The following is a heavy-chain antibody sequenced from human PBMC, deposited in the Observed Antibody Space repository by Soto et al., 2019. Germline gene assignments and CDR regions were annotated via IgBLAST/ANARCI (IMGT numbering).Heavy chain of an antibody. CDR1: GYTFTSYD. J-gene: IGHJ4*02. D-gene: IGHD4-17*01. Sequence: QVQLVQSGAEVKKPGASVKVSCKASGYTFTSYDINWVRQATGQGLEWMGWMNPNSGNTGYAQKFQGRVTMTRNTSISTAYMELSSLRSEDTAVYYCARGTRTPSAPYGDFLDYWGQGTLVTVSS. CDR2: MNPNSGNT. V-gene: IGHV1-8*01. CDR3: ARGTRTPSAPYGDFLDY.